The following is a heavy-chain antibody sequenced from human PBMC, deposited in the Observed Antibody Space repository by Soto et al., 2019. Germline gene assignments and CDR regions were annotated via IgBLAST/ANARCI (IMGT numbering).Heavy chain of an antibody. CDR3: ASYYDSSGYSPNAFDI. CDR2: IYPGDSDT. V-gene: IGHV5-51*01. D-gene: IGHD3-22*01. Sequence: RESLKISCKGSGYSFTSYWIGWVRQMPGKGLEWMGIIYPGDSDTRYSPSFQGQVTISADKSISTAYLQWSSLKASDTAMYYCASYYDSSGYSPNAFDIWGQGTMVTVSS. J-gene: IGHJ3*02. CDR1: GYSFTSYW.